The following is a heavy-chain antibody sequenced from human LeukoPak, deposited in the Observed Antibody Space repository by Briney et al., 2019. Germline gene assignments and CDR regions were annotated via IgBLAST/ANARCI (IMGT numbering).Heavy chain of an antibody. D-gene: IGHD6-13*01. J-gene: IGHJ4*02. Sequence: KTGGSLRLSCAASGFTFSSYSMNWVRQAPGKGLEWVSSISSSSSYIYYAVSLKGRFTISRDNAKNSLYLQMNSLRAEDTAVYYCARDLMGIAYRGAFYYWGQGTLVTVSS. CDR1: GFTFSSYS. CDR3: ARDLMGIAYRGAFYY. V-gene: IGHV3-21*04. CDR2: ISSSSSYI.